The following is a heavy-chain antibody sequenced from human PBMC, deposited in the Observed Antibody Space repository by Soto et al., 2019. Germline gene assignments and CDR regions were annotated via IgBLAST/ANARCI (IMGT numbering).Heavy chain of an antibody. V-gene: IGHV4-34*01. Sequence: QPPGKGLEWIGEINHSGSTNYNPSLKSRVTISVDTSKNQFSLKLSSVTAADTAVYYCASSRGGTVVVPAAHPGSNWGQGTLVTVSS. D-gene: IGHD2-2*01. CDR3: ASSRGGTVVVPAAHPGSN. CDR2: INHSGST. J-gene: IGHJ4*02.